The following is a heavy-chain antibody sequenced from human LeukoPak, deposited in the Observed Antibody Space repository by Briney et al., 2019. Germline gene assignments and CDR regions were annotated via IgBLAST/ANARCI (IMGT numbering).Heavy chain of an antibody. CDR1: GFTFSSYS. CDR3: AKDLRFVVAAYLWGPVDY. D-gene: IGHD2-15*01. V-gene: IGHV3-48*04. CDR2: ISSSSSTI. J-gene: IGHJ4*02. Sequence: PGGSLRLSCAASGFTFSSYSMNWVRQAPGKGLEWVSYISSSSSTIYYTDSVKGRFTISRDNAKNSLYLQMNSLRAEDTAVYYCAKDLRFVVAAYLWGPVDYWGQGTLVTVSS.